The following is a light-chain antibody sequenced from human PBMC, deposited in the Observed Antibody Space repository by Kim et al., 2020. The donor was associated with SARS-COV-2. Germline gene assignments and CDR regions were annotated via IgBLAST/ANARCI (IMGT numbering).Light chain of an antibody. CDR2: LNN. Sequence: VTIACTGSSSNIGSGYDVHWYQQLPGAAPRLLIYLNNNRPSGVPDRFSGSKSGTSASLAITGLQAEDEADYYCQSYDNSLSGFYVFGTGTKVTVL. CDR3: QSYDNSLSGFYV. CDR1: SSNIGSGYD. V-gene: IGLV1-40*01. J-gene: IGLJ1*01.